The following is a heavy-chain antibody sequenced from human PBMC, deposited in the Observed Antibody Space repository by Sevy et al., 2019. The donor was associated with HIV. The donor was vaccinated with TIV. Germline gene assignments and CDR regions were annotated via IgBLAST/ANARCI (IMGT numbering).Heavy chain of an antibody. D-gene: IGHD6-13*01. V-gene: IGHV4-59*01. CDR1: GGSFNNYY. CDR3: ARESIATVGDFDY. J-gene: IGHJ4*02. Sequence: SETLSLTCTVSGGSFNNYYWSWIRQPPGKGLQWIGYIYYSGSTSNNPSLKSRVTMSLDTSKNQFSLKLSSVTAADTAIYYCARESIATVGDFDYWGQGTLVTVSS. CDR2: IYYSGST.